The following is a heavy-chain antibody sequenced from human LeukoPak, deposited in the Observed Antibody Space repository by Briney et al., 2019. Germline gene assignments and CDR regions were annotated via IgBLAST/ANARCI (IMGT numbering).Heavy chain of an antibody. CDR2: INAGNGNT. CDR3: AREDFWSGYSPAFLSWFDP. J-gene: IGHJ5*02. D-gene: IGHD3-3*01. V-gene: IGHV1-3*01. CDR1: GYTFTSYA. Sequence: ASVKVSCKASGYTFTSYAMHWVRRAPGQRLEWMGWINAGNGNTKYSQKFQGRVTITRDTSASTAYMELSSLRSEDTAVYYCAREDFWSGYSPAFLSWFDPWGQGTLVTVSS.